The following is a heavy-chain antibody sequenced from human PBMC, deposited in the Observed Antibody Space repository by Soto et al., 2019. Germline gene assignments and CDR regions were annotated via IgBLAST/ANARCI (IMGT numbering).Heavy chain of an antibody. D-gene: IGHD4-17*01. CDR1: GFTFNIYA. Sequence: GGSLRLSCAASGFTFNIYALHWVRQAPGKGLEWVAVISFDGTKKYYSDSVKGRFTISRDNLKNTLYLQMNNLRVEDAALYFCAREDDYGYRYITYSLDVCGQGTTVTGS. J-gene: IGHJ6*02. CDR3: AREDDYGYRYITYSLDV. CDR2: ISFDGTKK. V-gene: IGHV3-30-3*01.